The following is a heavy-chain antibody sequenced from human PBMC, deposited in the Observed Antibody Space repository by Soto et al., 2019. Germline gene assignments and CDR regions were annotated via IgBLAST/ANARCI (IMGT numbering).Heavy chain of an antibody. CDR3: ARDQPAVEYNWLDP. J-gene: IGHJ5*02. V-gene: IGHV1-2*02. Sequence: QVELVQSGAEVKKPGASLKVSCQASGYTLTGYYMHWVRQAPGQGLEWMGWVNPNSRGTNYAQKFQGRVTMTRDTSISPACMELSRLRSDDTAVYYCARDQPAVEYNWLDPWGQGTLVTVSS. CDR2: VNPNSRGT. CDR1: GYTLTGYY. D-gene: IGHD3-3*01.